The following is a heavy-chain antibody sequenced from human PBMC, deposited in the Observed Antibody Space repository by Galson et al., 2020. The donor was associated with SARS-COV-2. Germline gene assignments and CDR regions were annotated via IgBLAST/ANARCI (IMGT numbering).Heavy chain of an antibody. CDR2: ISWDGGST. D-gene: IGHD3-22*01. Sequence: GGSLRLSCAASGFTFDDYAMHWVRQAPGKGLEWVSLISWDGGSTYYADSVKGRFTISRDNSKNSLYLQMNSLRAEDTALYYCAGGPDSSGYCLPYWGQGTLVTVSS. V-gene: IGHV3-43D*04. CDR1: GFTFDDYA. CDR3: AGGPDSSGYCLPY. J-gene: IGHJ4*02.